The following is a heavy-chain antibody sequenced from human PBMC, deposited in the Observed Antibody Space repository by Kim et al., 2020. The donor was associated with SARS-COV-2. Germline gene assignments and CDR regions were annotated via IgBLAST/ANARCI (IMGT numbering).Heavy chain of an antibody. J-gene: IGHJ5*02. CDR2: FSAYNGNT. D-gene: IGHD3-10*01. CDR3: ARGTMVRGVISWFDP. Sequence: ASVKVSCKASGYTFTSYGISWVRQAPGQGLEWMGWFSAYNGNTNYAQKLQGRVTMTTDTSTSTAYMELRSLRSDDTAVYYCARGTMVRGVISWFDPWGQGTLVTVSS. CDR1: GYTFTSYG. V-gene: IGHV1-18*04.